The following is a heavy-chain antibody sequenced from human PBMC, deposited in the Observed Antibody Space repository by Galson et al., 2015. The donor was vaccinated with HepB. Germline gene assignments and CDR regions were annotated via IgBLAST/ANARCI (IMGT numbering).Heavy chain of an antibody. D-gene: IGHD6-19*01. CDR3: AKTFQRPGIAVPDAFDI. CDR2: ISGSGGST. CDR1: GFTFSSYA. J-gene: IGHJ3*02. Sequence: SLRLSCAASGFTFSSYAMSWVRQAPGKGLEWVSAISGSGGSTYYADSVKGRFTISRDNSKNTLYLQMNSLRAEDTAVYYCAKTFQRPGIAVPDAFDIWGQGTMVTVSS. V-gene: IGHV3-23*01.